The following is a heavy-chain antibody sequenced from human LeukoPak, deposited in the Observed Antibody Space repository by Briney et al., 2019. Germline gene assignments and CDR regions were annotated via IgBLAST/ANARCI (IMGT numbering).Heavy chain of an antibody. V-gene: IGHV1-18*01. CDR1: GYTFTSYG. Sequence: GASVKVTCKASGYTFTSYGISWVRQAPGQGLEWMGWISAYNGNTNYAQRLQGRVTMTTDTSTSTAYMELRSLRSDDTAVYYCNLVVPYAFDIWGQGTMVTVSS. J-gene: IGHJ3*02. CDR3: NLVVPYAFDI. D-gene: IGHD2-15*01. CDR2: ISAYNGNT.